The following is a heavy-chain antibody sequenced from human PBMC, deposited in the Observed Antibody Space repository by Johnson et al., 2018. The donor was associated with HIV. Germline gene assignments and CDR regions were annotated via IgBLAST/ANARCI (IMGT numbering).Heavy chain of an antibody. V-gene: IGHV3-11*04. J-gene: IGHJ3*02. CDR2: ISPSDSTI. CDR3: ARGWAVVGATLSVALDI. D-gene: IGHD2-15*01. Sequence: QVQLVESGGGLVKPGGSLRLSCAASGFTFSDYYMSWIRQAPGKGLEWVSYISPSDSTIYYADSVKGRFPISRDNANNSLYLQMNSLRAEDTAVYYCARGWAVVGATLSVALDIWGQGTMVTVSS. CDR1: GFTFSDYY.